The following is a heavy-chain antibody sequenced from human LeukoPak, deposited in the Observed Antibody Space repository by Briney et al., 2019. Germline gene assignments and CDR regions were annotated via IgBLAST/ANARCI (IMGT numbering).Heavy chain of an antibody. J-gene: IGHJ4*02. Sequence: ASVKVSCTVSGSSLSELSLYWVRQAPGKGLEWMGGFDVIDSETFYAQKFQGRVTMTEDSSTDTAYMELRSLTSDDTALYYCAAGRPYSLLDYWGQGTLVTVSS. D-gene: IGHD5-18*01. CDR1: GSSLSELS. V-gene: IGHV1-24*01. CDR2: FDVIDSET. CDR3: AAGRPYSLLDY.